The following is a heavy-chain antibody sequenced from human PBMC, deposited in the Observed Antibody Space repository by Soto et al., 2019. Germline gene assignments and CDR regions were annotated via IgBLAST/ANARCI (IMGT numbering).Heavy chain of an antibody. V-gene: IGHV1-2*04. CDR3: AREYCSSTSCYGGGVRAFDI. Sequence: ASVKVSCKASGSTFTNYYIHWVRQAPGQGLEWMGWINPNSGGTNYAQKFQGWVTMTRDTSISTAYMELSRLRSDDTAVYYCAREYCSSTSCYGGGVRAFDIWGQGTMVTVSS. D-gene: IGHD2-2*01. CDR1: GSTFTNYY. J-gene: IGHJ3*02. CDR2: INPNSGGT.